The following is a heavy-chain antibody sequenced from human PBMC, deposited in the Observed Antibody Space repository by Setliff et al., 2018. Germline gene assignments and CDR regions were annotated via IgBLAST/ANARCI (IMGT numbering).Heavy chain of an antibody. D-gene: IGHD1-20*01. Sequence: SVKVSCKASGGTFSSYAISWVRQAPGQGLEWMGGIIPILGIANYAQKFQGRVTITADESTSTAYMELSSLRSEDTAVYYCARDLITGTTEYYYGMDVWGQGTTVTVSS. J-gene: IGHJ6*02. CDR3: ARDLITGTTEYYYGMDV. CDR2: IIPILGIA. CDR1: GGTFSSYA. V-gene: IGHV1-69*10.